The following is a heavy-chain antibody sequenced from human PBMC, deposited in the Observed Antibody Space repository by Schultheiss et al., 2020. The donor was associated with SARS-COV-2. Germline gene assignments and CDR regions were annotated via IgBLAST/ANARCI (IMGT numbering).Heavy chain of an antibody. D-gene: IGHD6-13*01. CDR2: IWYDGSNK. Sequence: GESLKISCAASGFTFSSYGMHWVRQAPGKGLEWVAVIWYDGSNKYYADSVKGRFTISRDNSKNTLYLQMNSLRAEDTAVYYCAKRSSSWPYGMDVWGQGTTVTVSS. J-gene: IGHJ6*02. V-gene: IGHV3-30*02. CDR3: AKRSSSWPYGMDV. CDR1: GFTFSSYG.